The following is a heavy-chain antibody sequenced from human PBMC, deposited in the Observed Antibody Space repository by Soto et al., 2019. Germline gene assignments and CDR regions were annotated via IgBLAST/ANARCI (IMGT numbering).Heavy chain of an antibody. J-gene: IGHJ6*03. CDR1: GGSFSGYY. CDR3: ARGRGSSSNYYYYYMDV. CDR2: INHSGST. V-gene: IGHV4-34*01. Sequence: SETLSLTCAVYGGSFSGYYWGWIRQPPGKGLEWIGEINHSGSTNYNPSLKSRVTISVDTSKNQFSLKLSSVTAADTAVYYCARGRGSSSNYYYYYMDVWGKGTTVTVSS. D-gene: IGHD6-19*01.